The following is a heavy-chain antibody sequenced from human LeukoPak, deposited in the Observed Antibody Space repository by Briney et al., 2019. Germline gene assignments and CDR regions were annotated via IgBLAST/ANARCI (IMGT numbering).Heavy chain of an antibody. CDR2: IYYSGST. V-gene: IGHV4-59*01. CDR1: GGSISSYY. D-gene: IGHD6-13*01. J-gene: IGHJ6*02. CDR3: ARVRPLYSSSWFGPSGMDV. Sequence: SETLSLTCTVSGGSISSYYWSWIRQPPGKGLEWIGYIYYSGSTNYNPSLKSRVTISVDASKNQFSLKLSSVTAADTAVYYCARVRPLYSSSWFGPSGMDVWGQGTTVTVSS.